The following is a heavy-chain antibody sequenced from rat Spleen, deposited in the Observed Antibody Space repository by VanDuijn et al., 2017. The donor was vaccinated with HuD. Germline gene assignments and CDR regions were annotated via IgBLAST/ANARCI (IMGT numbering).Heavy chain of an antibody. CDR3: ARQRGPSWFAY. Sequence: EVQLVESDGGLVXXXRSXXLSCAAXXFTXXXYYXXXVRQAPTNGLEWVTTISSNGRRNYQRESVKGRFTISRDTAKSTLYLQMNSLRSDDTATYYCARQRGPSWFAYWGQGTLVTVSS. CDR2: ISSNGRRN. CDR1: XFTXXXYY. V-gene: IGHV5-29*01. D-gene: IGHD3-1*01. J-gene: IGHJ3*01.